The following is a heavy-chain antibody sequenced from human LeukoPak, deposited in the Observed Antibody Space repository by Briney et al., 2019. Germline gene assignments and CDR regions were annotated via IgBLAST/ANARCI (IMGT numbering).Heavy chain of an antibody. D-gene: IGHD2-2*01. CDR2: SSGSGGST. V-gene: IGHV3-23*01. J-gene: IGHJ4*02. CDR3: AKDQLGRYCSSTSCSSFDY. Sequence: GGSLRLSCAASGFTFSSYAMSWVRQAPGKGLEWVSASSGSGGSTYYADSVKGRFTISRDNSKNTLYLQMNSLRAEDAAVYYCAKDQLGRYCSSTSCSSFDYWGQGTLVTVSS. CDR1: GFTFSSYA.